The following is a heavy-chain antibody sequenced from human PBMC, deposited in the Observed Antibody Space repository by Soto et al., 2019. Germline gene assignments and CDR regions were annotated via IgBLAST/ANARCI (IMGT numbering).Heavy chain of an antibody. CDR2: IKSKTDGGTT. V-gene: IGHV3-15*07. J-gene: IGHJ6*02. Sequence: GGSLRLSCAASGFTFSNAWMNWVRQAPGKGLEWVGRIKSKTDGGTTDYAAPGKGGFTISRDDLKNTLYLQMNSLKTEDTAVYYCTTDLEGRSGGHLKKSLLWFGEPSYGMDVWGQGTTVTVSS. D-gene: IGHD3-10*01. CDR3: TTDLEGRSGGHLKKSLLWFGEPSYGMDV. CDR1: GFTFSNAW.